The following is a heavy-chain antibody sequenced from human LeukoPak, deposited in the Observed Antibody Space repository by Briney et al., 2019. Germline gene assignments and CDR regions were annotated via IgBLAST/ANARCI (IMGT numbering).Heavy chain of an antibody. J-gene: IGHJ4*02. CDR3: ARVGNSGEFDF. CDR2: VTGFNGKT. Sequence: GASAKVSCKTSGYTFSDYGLTWVRQAPGQGLEWLGWVTGFNGKTNYARRVEDRLILTTDTSTSTGTLDLRGLRADDTAVYYCARVGNSGEFDFWGQGTLVTVSS. V-gene: IGHV1-18*01. D-gene: IGHD3-10*01. CDR1: GYTFSDYG.